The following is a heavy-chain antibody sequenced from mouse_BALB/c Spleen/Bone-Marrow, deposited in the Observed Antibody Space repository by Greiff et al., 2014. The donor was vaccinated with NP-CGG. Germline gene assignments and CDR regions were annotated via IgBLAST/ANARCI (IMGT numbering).Heavy chain of an antibody. Sequence: QVHVKQSGAEFVMPGATVKMSCKASGYTFTDKWMHWVKQRPGQGLEWIGAIDTSDSYINYNQKFKGKASLTVDASSSTAYMHLSSLTSDDSAVYYCARGGHDSSLDYWGQGTSVIVSS. J-gene: IGHJ4*01. V-gene: IGHV1-69*01. D-gene: IGHD2-4*01. CDR3: ARGGHDSSLDY. CDR2: IDTSDSYI. CDR1: GYTFTDKW.